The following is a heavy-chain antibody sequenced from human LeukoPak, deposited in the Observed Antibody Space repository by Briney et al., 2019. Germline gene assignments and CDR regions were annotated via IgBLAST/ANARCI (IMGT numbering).Heavy chain of an antibody. J-gene: IGHJ4*02. Sequence: MSGGSLRLSCAASGFIFSSYWMAWVRQAPGKGLEWIGEINHSGSTNYNPSLKSRVTISVDTSKNQFSLKLSSVTAADTAVYYCASQEYSSGWEGYWGQGTLVTVSS. CDR2: INHSGST. D-gene: IGHD6-19*01. CDR3: ASQEYSSGWEGY. CDR1: GFIFSSYW. V-gene: IGHV4-34*01.